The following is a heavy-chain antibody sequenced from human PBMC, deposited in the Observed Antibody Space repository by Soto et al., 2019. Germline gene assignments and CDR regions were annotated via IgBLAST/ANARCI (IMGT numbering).Heavy chain of an antibody. J-gene: IGHJ6*02. CDR2: VYHTGTT. Sequence: SETLSLTCAVSGTSISSTSWWTWVRQPPGKGLEWIGEVYHTGTTKYNPSLKNRVTISVDKSNNQFSLELRAVTAADTAVYYCARGRHILTGYYRDLNYGMDVWGQGTTVTVSS. V-gene: IGHV4-4*02. CDR1: GTSISSTSW. CDR3: ARGRHILTGYYRDLNYGMDV. D-gene: IGHD3-9*01.